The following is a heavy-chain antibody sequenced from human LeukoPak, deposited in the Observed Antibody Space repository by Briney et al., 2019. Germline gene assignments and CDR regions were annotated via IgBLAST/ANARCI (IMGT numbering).Heavy chain of an antibody. D-gene: IGHD2-21*02. CDR3: ARSISPTYCGGDCYSLASFDY. Sequence: ASVKVSCKASGYTFTSYAMHWVRQAPGQRLEWMGWINAGNGNTKYSQKFQGRVTITADESTSTAYMELSSLRSEDTAVYYCARSISPTYCGGDCYSLASFDYWGQGTLVTVSS. CDR1: GYTFTSYA. J-gene: IGHJ4*02. CDR2: INAGNGNT. V-gene: IGHV1-3*01.